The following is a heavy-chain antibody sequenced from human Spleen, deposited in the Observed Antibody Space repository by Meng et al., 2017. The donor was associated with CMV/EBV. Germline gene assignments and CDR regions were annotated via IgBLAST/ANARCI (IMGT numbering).Heavy chain of an antibody. CDR2: ISGFDGNT. V-gene: IGHV1-18*01. J-gene: IGHJ5*02. CDR3: AKDAEHATSWYYWFEH. Sequence: QVQLVQSGPDVKKPGASVMVSCKTSGYIFSNYGIAWVRQAPGQGLEWMGWISGFDGNTNYAQRLQGRVTLTRDTSTTTVYMQLRNLEPDDTAVYYCAKDAEHATSWYYWFEHWGQGTLVTVSS. D-gene: IGHD6-13*01. CDR1: GYIFSNYG.